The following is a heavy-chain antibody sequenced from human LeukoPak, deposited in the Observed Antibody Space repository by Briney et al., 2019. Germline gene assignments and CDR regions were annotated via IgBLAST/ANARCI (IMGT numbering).Heavy chain of an antibody. D-gene: IGHD6-13*01. CDR1: GYSFSSYW. V-gene: IGHV5-51*01. Sequence: GESLEISCKASGYSFSSYWIGWVRQMPGKGLEWMAIIYPGDSDTRYSPSFQGQVTISTDKSISTAYLQWSSLKASDTAMYYCARQDSGAGTGADYWGQGTLVTVSS. CDR3: ARQDSGAGTGADY. J-gene: IGHJ4*02. CDR2: IYPGDSDT.